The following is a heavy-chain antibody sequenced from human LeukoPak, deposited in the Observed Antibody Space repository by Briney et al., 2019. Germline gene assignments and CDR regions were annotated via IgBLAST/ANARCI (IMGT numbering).Heavy chain of an antibody. D-gene: IGHD2-15*01. CDR1: GFTFSSYS. CDR3: ARDYDFYCSGGSCYSPRRSDY. Sequence: GGSLRLSCAASGFTFSSYSMKWVRKAPGKGLEWVSSISTGSSHIRYADSVKGRFTISRDNAKNSLYLQMNSLRAEDTAVYYCARDYDFYCSGGSCYSPRRSDYWGQGTLVTVSS. J-gene: IGHJ4*02. V-gene: IGHV3-21*01. CDR2: ISTGSSHI.